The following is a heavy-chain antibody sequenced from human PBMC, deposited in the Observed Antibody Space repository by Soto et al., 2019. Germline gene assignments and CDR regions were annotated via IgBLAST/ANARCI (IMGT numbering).Heavy chain of an antibody. D-gene: IGHD6-6*01. V-gene: IGHV3-30*18. CDR3: AKTARHPLEYRSSYYFHY. CDR2: ISYDGSNK. CDR1: GFTFSSYG. J-gene: IGHJ4*02. Sequence: QVQLVESGGGVVQPGRSLRLSCAASGFTFSSYGMHWVRQAPGKGLEWVAVISYDGSNKYYADSVKGRFTISRDNSKNTLYLQMTSLRAEDTAVYYCAKTARHPLEYRSSYYFHYWGQGTLVTVSS.